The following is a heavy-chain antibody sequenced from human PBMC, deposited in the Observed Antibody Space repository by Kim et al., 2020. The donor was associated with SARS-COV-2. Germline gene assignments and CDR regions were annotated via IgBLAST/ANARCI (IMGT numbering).Heavy chain of an antibody. CDR3: AGDRRAGITGTSDAFDI. CDR1: GGTFSSYA. D-gene: IGHD1-20*01. CDR2: IIPIFGTA. V-gene: IGHV1-69*13. J-gene: IGHJ3*02. Sequence: SVKVSCKASGGTFSSYAISWVRQAPGQGLEWMGGIIPIFGTANYAQKFQGRVTITADGSTSTAYMELSSLRSEDTAVYYCAGDRRAGITGTSDAFDIWGQGTMVTVSS.